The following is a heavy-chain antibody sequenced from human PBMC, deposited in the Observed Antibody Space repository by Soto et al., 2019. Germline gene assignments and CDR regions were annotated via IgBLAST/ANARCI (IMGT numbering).Heavy chain of an antibody. Sequence: SVKVSCKASGGTFSSYAISRVRQAPGQGLEWMGGIIPIFGTANYAQKFQGRVTITADESTSTAYMELSSLRSEDTAVYYCAKNRWFGELSYYYGMDVWGQGTTVTVSS. CDR2: IIPIFGTA. CDR1: GGTFSSYA. J-gene: IGHJ6*02. V-gene: IGHV1-69*13. CDR3: AKNRWFGELSYYYGMDV. D-gene: IGHD3-10*01.